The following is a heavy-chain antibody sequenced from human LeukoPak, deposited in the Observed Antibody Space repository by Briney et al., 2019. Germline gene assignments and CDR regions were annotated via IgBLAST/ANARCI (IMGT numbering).Heavy chain of an antibody. CDR2: ISAYNGNT. V-gene: IGHV1-18*01. D-gene: IGHD3-10*01. J-gene: IGHJ3*02. CDR3: ARDRPILWFGELSINDAFGI. Sequence: GASVNVSCKASGYTFTSYGISWVRQAPGQGREWMGWISAYNGNTNYAQKLQGRVTMTTDTSPSTAYMELRSLRSDDTAVYYCARDRPILWFGELSINDAFGIWGQGTMVTVSS. CDR1: GYTFTSYG.